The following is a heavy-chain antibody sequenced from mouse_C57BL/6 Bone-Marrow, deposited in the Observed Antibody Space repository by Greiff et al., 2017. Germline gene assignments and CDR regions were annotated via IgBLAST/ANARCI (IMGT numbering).Heavy chain of an antibody. CDR2: IYPVSGEN. Sequence: VQLQQSGAELASPGASVTLSCKASGYTFTDHIMNWVKKRPGQGLEWIGRIYPVSGENNYNQKFMGKATFAVDRSSSTVYMVLNSLTSADPAVFYCGGKYYSGSSRFDYWGQGTPLTVSS. CDR3: GGKYYSGSSRFDY. CDR1: GYTFTDHI. D-gene: IGHD1-1*01. V-gene: IGHV1-11*01. J-gene: IGHJ2*01.